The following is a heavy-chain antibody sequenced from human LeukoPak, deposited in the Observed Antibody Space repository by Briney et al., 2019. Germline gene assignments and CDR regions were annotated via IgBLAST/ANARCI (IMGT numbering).Heavy chain of an antibody. J-gene: IGHJ3*02. V-gene: IGHV4-59*08. CDR2: NYYSGTT. CDR3: ATHYDVLTGYAAAAFDI. Sequence: PSETLSLTCTVSGGSISPYYWSWIRQPPGKGLEWIGYNYYSGTTHYNPSLESRVTMSVDTSKNQFSLKLSSVTAADTAVYYCATHYDVLTGYAAAAFDIWGQGTMVTVSS. CDR1: GGSISPYY. D-gene: IGHD3-9*01.